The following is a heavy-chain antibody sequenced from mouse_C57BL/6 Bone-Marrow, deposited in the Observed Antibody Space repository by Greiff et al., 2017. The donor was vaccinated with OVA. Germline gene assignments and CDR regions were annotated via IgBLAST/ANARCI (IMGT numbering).Heavy chain of an antibody. CDR3: YYYGSSSLFAY. D-gene: IGHD1-1*01. CDR1: GYSFTDYN. Sequence: VHVKQSGPELVKPGASVKISCKASGYSFTDYNMNWVKQSNGKSLEWIGVINPNYGTTSYNQKFKGKATLTVDQSSSTAYMQLNSLTSEDSAVYYCYYYGSSSLFAYWGQGTLVTVSA. V-gene: IGHV1-39*01. J-gene: IGHJ3*01. CDR2: INPNYGTT.